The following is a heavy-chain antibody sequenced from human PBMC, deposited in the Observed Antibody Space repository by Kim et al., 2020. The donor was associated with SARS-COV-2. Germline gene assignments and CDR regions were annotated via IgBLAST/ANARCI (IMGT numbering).Heavy chain of an antibody. D-gene: IGHD6-13*01. V-gene: IGHV3-9*01. CDR1: GFTFDDYS. CDR2: ISWNGGSA. Sequence: GGSLRLSCAASGFTFDDYSMYWVRQAPGKGLEWVSFISWNGGSARYADSVRGRFSISRDNARNSLFLQMNSLRVEDTALYYCARDIAVAGYGMDVWGQGPTVTVPS. CDR3: ARDIAVAGYGMDV. J-gene: IGHJ6*02.